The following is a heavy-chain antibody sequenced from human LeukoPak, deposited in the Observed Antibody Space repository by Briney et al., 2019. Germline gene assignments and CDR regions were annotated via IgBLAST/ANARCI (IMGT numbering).Heavy chain of an antibody. Sequence: GGSLRLSCVASGFTFSNYAMNWVRQAPGKGLEWVSVIYSGGSTYYADSVEGRFTISRDNSKNTLYLQMNSLRAEDTAVYYCARQGPGYCSGGSCYSGWALYYYYGMDVWGQGTTVTVSS. V-gene: IGHV3-66*04. J-gene: IGHJ6*02. D-gene: IGHD2-15*01. CDR1: GFTFSNYA. CDR3: ARQGPGYCSGGSCYSGWALYYYYGMDV. CDR2: IYSGGST.